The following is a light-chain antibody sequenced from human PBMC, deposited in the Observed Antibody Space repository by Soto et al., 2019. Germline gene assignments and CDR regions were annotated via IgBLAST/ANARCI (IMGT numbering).Light chain of an antibody. V-gene: IGKV1-9*01. CDR2: EAS. CDR3: QQLTTLPFT. Sequence: DIQLTQSPSVLSASVGDRVTITCRASHDISTYLAWYQQKPGKAPKLMIYEASTLQSGVPSRFSGSGSGTEFTLTISGLLPEDFATYHCQQLTTLPFTFGQGTRLEI. CDR1: HDISTY. J-gene: IGKJ5*01.